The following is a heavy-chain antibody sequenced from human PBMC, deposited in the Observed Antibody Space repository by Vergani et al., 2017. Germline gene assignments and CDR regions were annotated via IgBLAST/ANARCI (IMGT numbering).Heavy chain of an antibody. CDR3: ARARAPFWSNSLSY. CDR2: ISYDGDRR. Sequence: QVHLVESGGGVVQPGRSLTLSCVASGFSFRGHGMHWVRQAPGKGLEWVAMISYDGDRRDYGDFAKGRFTISRDNTKNSLYLEMNNLRAEDTAVYYCARARAPFWSNSLSYWGQGTLVTVSS. J-gene: IGHJ4*02. D-gene: IGHD3-3*01. V-gene: IGHV3-30*03. CDR1: GFSFRGHG.